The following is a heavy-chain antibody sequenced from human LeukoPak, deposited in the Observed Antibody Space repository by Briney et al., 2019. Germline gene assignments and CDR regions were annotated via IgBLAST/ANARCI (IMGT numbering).Heavy chain of an antibody. D-gene: IGHD1-26*01. CDR2: INQDGSAE. V-gene: IGHV3-7*01. CDR3: ARSVGASNNYFYYGMDV. CDR1: GFTFRNYW. Sequence: GGSLRLSCAASGFTFRNYWMGWVRQAPGKGLEWVATINQDGSAEYYVDSVKGRFTMSRDNAKNSVYLQMDSLRAEETALYYCARSVGASNNYFYYGMDVWGQGTTVTVSS. J-gene: IGHJ6*02.